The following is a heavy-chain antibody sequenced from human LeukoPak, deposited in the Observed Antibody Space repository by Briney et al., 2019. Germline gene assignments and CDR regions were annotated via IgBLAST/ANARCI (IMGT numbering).Heavy chain of an antibody. J-gene: IGHJ5*02. CDR1: GYTFTSYG. V-gene: IGHV1-18*01. CDR2: ISAYNGNT. D-gene: IGHD3-10*01. CDR3: ARDLEYYGSGSVFNWFDP. Sequence: GASVKVSCKASGYTFTSYGISWVRQAPGQGLEWMGWISAYNGNTNYAQKLQGRVTMTTDTSTSTAYMELRSLRSDDTAVYYCARDLEYYGSGSVFNWFDPWGQGTLVTVSS.